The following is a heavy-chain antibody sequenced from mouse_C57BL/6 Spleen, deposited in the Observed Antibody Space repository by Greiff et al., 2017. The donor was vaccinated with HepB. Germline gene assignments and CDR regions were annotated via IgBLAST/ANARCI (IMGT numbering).Heavy chain of an antibody. Sequence: VQLQQPGAELVRPGSSVKLSCKASGYTFTSYWMHWVKQRPIQGLEWIVNIDPSDSETHYNQKFKDKATLTVDKSSSTAYMQLSSLTSEDSAVYYCARGGYFDYWGQGTTLTVSS. J-gene: IGHJ2*01. CDR1: GYTFTSYW. CDR3: ARGGYFDY. CDR2: IDPSDSET. V-gene: IGHV1-52*01.